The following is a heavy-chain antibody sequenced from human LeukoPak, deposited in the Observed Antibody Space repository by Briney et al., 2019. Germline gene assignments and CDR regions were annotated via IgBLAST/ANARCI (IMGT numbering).Heavy chain of an antibody. CDR2: ISAYNGNT. CDR3: ARTPMITLGGVPFVY. Sequence: GASVKVSCKASGYTFSSYGISWVRQAPGQGLGWMGWISAYNGNTNYAQQLQGRVTMTADTSTRTGYMERRSLRSDDTAVYYCARTPMITLGGVPFVYWGERTLVTVSS. J-gene: IGHJ4*02. CDR1: GYTFSSYG. V-gene: IGHV1-18*01. D-gene: IGHD3-16*01.